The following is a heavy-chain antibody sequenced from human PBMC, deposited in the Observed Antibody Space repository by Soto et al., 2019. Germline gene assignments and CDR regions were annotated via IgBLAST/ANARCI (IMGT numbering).Heavy chain of an antibody. V-gene: IGHV3-23*01. Sequence: SLRLSCAASGFTFSSYAMSWVRQAPGKGLEWVSAISGSGGSTYYADSVKGRFTISRDNSKNTLYLQMNSLRAEDTAVYYCAKDQALTGRYFDLWGRGTLVTVSS. CDR3: AKDQALTGRYFDL. D-gene: IGHD3-9*01. CDR1: GFTFSSYA. CDR2: ISGSGGST. J-gene: IGHJ2*01.